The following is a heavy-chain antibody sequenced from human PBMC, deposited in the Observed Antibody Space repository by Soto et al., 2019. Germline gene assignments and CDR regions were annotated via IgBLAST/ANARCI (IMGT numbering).Heavy chain of an antibody. CDR2: IKQDGSEK. J-gene: IGHJ6*02. CDR1: GFTFSSSW. D-gene: IGHD6-13*01. CDR3: ARVGAAVGYGMDV. V-gene: IGHV3-7*01. Sequence: PGGSLRLSCAASGFTFSSSWMSWVRPAPGKGLEWVANIKQDGSEKYYVDSVKGRFTISRDNAKNSLYLQMNSLRAEDTAVYYCARVGAAVGYGMDVWGQGTTVTVSS.